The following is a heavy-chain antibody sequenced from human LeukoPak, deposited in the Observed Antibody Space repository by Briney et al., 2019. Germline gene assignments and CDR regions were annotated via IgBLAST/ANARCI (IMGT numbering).Heavy chain of an antibody. CDR1: GYTFTSYG. Sequence: ASVKVSCKASGYTFTSYGISWVRQAPGQGLEWMGWISAYNGNTNYAQKLQGRVTMTTDTSTSTAYMELRSLRSDDTAVYHCARYSSGWYYFDYWGQGTLVTVSS. J-gene: IGHJ4*02. CDR2: ISAYNGNT. D-gene: IGHD6-19*01. CDR3: ARYSSGWYYFDY. V-gene: IGHV1-18*01.